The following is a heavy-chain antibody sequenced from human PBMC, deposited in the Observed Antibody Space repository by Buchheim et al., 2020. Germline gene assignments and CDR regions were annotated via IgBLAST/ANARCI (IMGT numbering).Heavy chain of an antibody. CDR1: GGTFSSYA. D-gene: IGHD6-19*01. CDR2: NIPIFGSA. Sequence: QVQLVQSGAEVKKPGSSVKVSCKASGGTFSSYAHSWVRQNPGQGFEWMGGNIPIFGSANYAQKFQGRVPVTADESTSTANMELSSLRSEDTAVYYCARERGYSSGWYIDYWGQGTL. J-gene: IGHJ4*02. CDR3: ARERGYSSGWYIDY. V-gene: IGHV1-69*01.